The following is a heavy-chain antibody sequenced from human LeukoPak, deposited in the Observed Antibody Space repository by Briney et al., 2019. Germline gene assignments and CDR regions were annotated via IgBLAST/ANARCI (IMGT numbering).Heavy chain of an antibody. J-gene: IGHJ5*02. CDR3: ARRLGSRLIDP. CDR2: INHSGST. D-gene: IGHD6-13*01. Sequence: SETLSLTCTVSGGSVSSGSYYWSWIRQPPGKGLEWIGEINHSGSTNYNPSLKSRVTISVDTSKNQFSLKLSSVTAADTAVYYCARRLGSRLIDPWGQGTLATVSS. V-gene: IGHV4-39*07. CDR1: GGSVSSGSYY.